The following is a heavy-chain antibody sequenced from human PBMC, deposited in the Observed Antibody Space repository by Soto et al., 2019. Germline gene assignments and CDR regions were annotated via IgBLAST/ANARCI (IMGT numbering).Heavy chain of an antibody. J-gene: IGHJ6*02. CDR1: GFTFSSYA. V-gene: IGHV3-23*01. D-gene: IGHD5-18*01. CDR3: AKDGGGIQLWTYYYYGMDV. CDR2: ISGSGGST. Sequence: GGSLRLSCAASGFTFSSYAMSWVRQAPGKGLEWVSAISGSGGSTYYADSVKGRFTISRDNSKNTLYLQMNSLRAEDTAVYYCAKDGGGIQLWTYYYYGMDVWGQGTTVTVSS.